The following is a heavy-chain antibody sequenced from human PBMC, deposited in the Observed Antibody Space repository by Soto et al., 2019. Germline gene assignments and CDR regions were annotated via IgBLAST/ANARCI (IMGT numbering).Heavy chain of an antibody. CDR2: INHSGST. J-gene: IGHJ4*02. V-gene: IGHV4-34*01. CDR1: GESFSGYY. CDR3: ARVGSGIRFFDY. D-gene: IGHD3-10*01. Sequence: KTSETLALTCAVYGESFSGYYWSWIRQPPGKGLEWIGEINHSGSTNYNPSLKSRVTISVDTSKNQFSLKLSSVTAADTAVYYCARVGSGIRFFDYWGQGTLVTVSS.